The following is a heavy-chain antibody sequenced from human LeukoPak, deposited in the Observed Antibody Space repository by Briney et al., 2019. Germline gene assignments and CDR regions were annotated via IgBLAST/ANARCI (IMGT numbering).Heavy chain of an antibody. Sequence: SETLSLTCTVSGGSISSYYWSWIRQPPGKGLEWIGYIYYSGSTNYNPSLKSRVTISVDTSKNQFSLKLSSVTAADTAVYYCARESAEIAAVDFWGQGTLVTVSS. CDR2: IYYSGST. CDR3: ARESAEIAAVDF. D-gene: IGHD6-6*01. V-gene: IGHV4-59*01. CDR1: GGSISSYY. J-gene: IGHJ4*02.